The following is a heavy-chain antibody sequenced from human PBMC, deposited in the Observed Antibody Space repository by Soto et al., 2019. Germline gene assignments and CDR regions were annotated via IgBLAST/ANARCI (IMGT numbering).Heavy chain of an antibody. D-gene: IGHD6-13*01. Sequence: SETLSLTCAVSGGSISSSNWWSWVRQPPGKGLEWIGEIYHSGSTNYNPSLKSRVTISVDKSKNQFSLKLSSVTAADTAVYYCARSRVDSSSWYTEIYYYYYGMDVWGQGTTVTVSS. CDR3: ARSRVDSSSWYTEIYYYYYGMDV. CDR1: GGSISSSNW. CDR2: IYHSGST. V-gene: IGHV4-4*02. J-gene: IGHJ6*02.